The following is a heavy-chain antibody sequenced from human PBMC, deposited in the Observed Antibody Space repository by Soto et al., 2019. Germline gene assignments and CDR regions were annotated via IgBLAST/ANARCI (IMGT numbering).Heavy chain of an antibody. CDR2: ISADDGYT. Sequence: QVQLVQSGAEMKKPGASVKVSCKASGYTFSSHGINWVRQAPGQRLEWVGWISADDGYTNYAQNLQDRVIMTTDTATSTAYMERTSLRSDDTALYYCARDVFYWGQGTLVTVSS. V-gene: IGHV1-18*01. CDR3: ARDVFY. CDR1: GYTFSSHG. J-gene: IGHJ4*02.